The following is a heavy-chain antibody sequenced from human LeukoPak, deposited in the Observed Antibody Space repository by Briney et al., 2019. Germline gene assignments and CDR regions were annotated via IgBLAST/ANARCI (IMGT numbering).Heavy chain of an antibody. CDR1: GGSISSGGYY. Sequence: TSETLSLTCTVSGGSISSGGYYWSWIRQHPGKGLEWIGYIYYSGSTYYNPSLKSRVTISVDTSKNQFSLKLSSVTAADTAVYYCARITVTTVDYWGQGTLVTVSS. CDR2: IYYSGST. CDR3: ARITVTTVDY. J-gene: IGHJ4*02. D-gene: IGHD4-17*01. V-gene: IGHV4-31*03.